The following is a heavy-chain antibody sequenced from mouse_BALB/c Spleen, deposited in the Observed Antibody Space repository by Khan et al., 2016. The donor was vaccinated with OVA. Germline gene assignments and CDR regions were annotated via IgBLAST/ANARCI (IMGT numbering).Heavy chain of an antibody. CDR2: INPSNGYT. D-gene: IGHD2-14*01. V-gene: IGHV1-4*01. Sequence: QVQLQQSGAELARPGASVKMSCKASGYTFTSYTIHWIKLRPGQGLEWIGFINPSNGYTNYNQKFKDKATLTADKSSITVYMQLSSLTSDDSAVYNCVRDGAYHRNDGWFAYWGQGTLVTVSA. CDR1: GYTFTSYT. CDR3: VRDGAYHRNDGWFAY. J-gene: IGHJ3*01.